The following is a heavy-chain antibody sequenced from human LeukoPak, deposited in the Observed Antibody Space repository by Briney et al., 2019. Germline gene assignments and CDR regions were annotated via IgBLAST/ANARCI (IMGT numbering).Heavy chain of an antibody. Sequence: ESGPTLVNPTQTLTLTCTFSGFSLSTSGVGVGWIRQPPGKALEWLALIYWDDDKRYSPSLKSRLTITKDTSKNQVVLTMTNMDPVDTATYYCAHRGRYSSSGPRTGFDPWGQGTLVTVSS. CDR2: IYWDDDK. D-gene: IGHD6-6*01. V-gene: IGHV2-5*02. CDR1: GFSLSTSGVG. J-gene: IGHJ5*02. CDR3: AHRGRYSSSGPRTGFDP.